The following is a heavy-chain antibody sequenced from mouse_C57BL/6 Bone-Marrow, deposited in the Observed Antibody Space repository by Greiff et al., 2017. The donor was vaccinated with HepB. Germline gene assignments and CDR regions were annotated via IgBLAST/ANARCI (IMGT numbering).Heavy chain of an antibody. D-gene: IGHD2-12*01. V-gene: IGHV1-69*01. CDR3: ARYSRYAMDY. CDR1: GYTFTSYW. J-gene: IGHJ4*01. CDR2: IDPSDSYT. Sequence: VQLQQPGAELVMPGASVKLSCKASGYTFTSYWMHWVKQRPGQGLEWIGEIDPSDSYTNYNQKFKGKSTLTVDKSSSTAYMQLSSLTSEDSAVYYCARYSRYAMDYWGQGTSVTVSS.